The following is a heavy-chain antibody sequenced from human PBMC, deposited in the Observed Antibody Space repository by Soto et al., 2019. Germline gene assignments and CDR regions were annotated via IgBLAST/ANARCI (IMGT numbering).Heavy chain of an antibody. CDR2: LTGGGDNT. CDR1: GFTFSNYA. CDR3: ARVSKGFDY. J-gene: IGHJ4*02. D-gene: IGHD2-2*01. V-gene: IGHV3-23*01. Sequence: EVQLLESGGGFVQPGGPLRLSCAASGFTFSNYAMTSVRQAPGKGLEWVSALTGGGDNTYYADSVKGRFTISRDNFKNTLYLQMNSLRDEDTAIYYGARVSKGFDYWGQGTLVTVSS.